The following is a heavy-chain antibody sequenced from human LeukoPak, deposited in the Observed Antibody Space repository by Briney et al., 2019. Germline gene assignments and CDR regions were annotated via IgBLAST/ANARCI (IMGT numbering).Heavy chain of an antibody. CDR2: IRSKAYGGTT. V-gene: IGHV3-49*04. CDR1: GYTFYDYI. Sequence: PGGSLRLSCTQSGYTFYDYIMNWVRQAPGKGLEWVGFIRSKAYGGTTEYAASVKGRFIISRDDTKSIAYMQMNRLKSEDTDVYYCSTESTNAFDIWGQGTTVTVSS. CDR3: STESTNAFDI. J-gene: IGHJ3*02.